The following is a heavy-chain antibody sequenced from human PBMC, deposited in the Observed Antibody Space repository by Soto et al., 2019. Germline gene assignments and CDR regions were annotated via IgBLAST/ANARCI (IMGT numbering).Heavy chain of an antibody. CDR1: GYTFTSYD. Sequence: ASVKVSCKASGYTFTSYDINWVRQATGQGLEWMGWMNPNSGNTGYAQKFQGRVTMTRNTSISTAYMELSSLRSEDTAVYYCARGRDSSGWYDRLCWFDPWGQGTLVTVSS. J-gene: IGHJ5*02. CDR2: MNPNSGNT. V-gene: IGHV1-8*01. D-gene: IGHD6-19*01. CDR3: ARGRDSSGWYDRLCWFDP.